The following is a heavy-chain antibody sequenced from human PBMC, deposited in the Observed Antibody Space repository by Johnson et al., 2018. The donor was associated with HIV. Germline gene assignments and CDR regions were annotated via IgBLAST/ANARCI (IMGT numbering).Heavy chain of an antibody. J-gene: IGHJ3*02. CDR3: ARGAVGGTTYAFDI. V-gene: IGHV3-11*01. CDR1: EFTYSDFY. Sequence: QVQLVESGGGLVQPGGSLRLSCAASEFTYSDFYINWIRQPPGKGLEWVSSISATGITTYYADSVKGRFTISRDNSKNTLYVQMHSLRGEDTAVYFCARGAVGGTTYAFDIWGQGTMVTVSS. CDR2: ISATGITT. D-gene: IGHD1-26*01.